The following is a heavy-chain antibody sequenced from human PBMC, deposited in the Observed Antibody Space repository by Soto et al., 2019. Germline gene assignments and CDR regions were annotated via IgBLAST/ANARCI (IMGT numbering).Heavy chain of an antibody. CDR2: IWDDGTRR. D-gene: IGHD3-16*01. CDR1: GFAFGTYV. CDR3: VRDRDPMNREVIMTVGHLRL. V-gene: IGHV3-33*01. Sequence: QVQLAESGGGVVQAGQSLRVSCEASGFAFGTYVMHWVHQAPGKGLEWVALIWDDGTRREYLESVRGRFTISRDNSKNTMYLQMNNLRVEDTALYYCVRDRDPMNREVIMTVGHLRLWGRGTLVSVSS. J-gene: IGHJ2*01.